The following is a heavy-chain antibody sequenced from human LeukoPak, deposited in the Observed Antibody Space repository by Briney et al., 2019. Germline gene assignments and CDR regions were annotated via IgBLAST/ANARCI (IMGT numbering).Heavy chain of an antibody. CDR3: ASWNGLAYFDY. V-gene: IGHV3-48*01. CDR2: ISSSSSTI. Sequence: GGSLRLSCAASGFTFSSYSMNWVRQAPGKGLEWVSYISSSSSTIYYADSVKGRFTISRDNAKTSLYLQMNSLRAEDTAVYYSASWNGLAYFDYWGQGTLVTVSS. CDR1: GFTFSSYS. D-gene: IGHD1-1*01. J-gene: IGHJ4*02.